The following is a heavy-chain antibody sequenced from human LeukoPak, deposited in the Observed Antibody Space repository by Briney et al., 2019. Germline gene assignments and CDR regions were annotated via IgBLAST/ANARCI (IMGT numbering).Heavy chain of an antibody. Sequence: GGSLRLSCAASGFTFSSHGINWVRQAPGKGLEWVTGISPSGGTTYYADSVKGRFTISRDNAKNSLYLQMNSLRAEDTAVYYCARRTGFYYDSSGYFDYWGQGTLVTVSS. J-gene: IGHJ4*02. D-gene: IGHD3-22*01. CDR2: ISPSGGTT. CDR3: ARRTGFYYDSSGYFDY. CDR1: GFTFSSHG. V-gene: IGHV3-21*04.